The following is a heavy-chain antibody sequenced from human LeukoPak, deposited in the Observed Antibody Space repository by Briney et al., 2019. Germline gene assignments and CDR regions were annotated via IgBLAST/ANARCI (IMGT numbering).Heavy chain of an antibody. CDR2: IYSSGRI. CDR1: GGSISSYY. Sequence: SETLSLTCSVSGGSISSYYWSRIRQPPGKGLEWIGYIYSSGRINYNPSLKSRVTISVDTSKNQVSLKLSSVTTADTAVYYCARGRTEYCGGWSCFAKEYWGQGTLVTVSS. J-gene: IGHJ4*02. D-gene: IGHD2-21*01. V-gene: IGHV4-59*01. CDR3: ARGRTEYCGGWSCFAKEY.